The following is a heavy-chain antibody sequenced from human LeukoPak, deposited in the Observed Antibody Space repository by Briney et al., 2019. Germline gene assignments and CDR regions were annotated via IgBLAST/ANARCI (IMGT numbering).Heavy chain of an antibody. CDR3: ARDYDRWNNDCFDP. CDR1: GYTFTGYY. V-gene: IGHV1-2*06. Sequence: ASVKVSCKASGYTFTGYYMHWVRQAPGQGLEWMGRINPNKGGTNYAQKFQGRVTMTRDTSISTTYMALSRLKSDDTAVYYCARDYDRWNNDCFDPWGQGTLVIVSS. CDR2: INPNKGGT. J-gene: IGHJ5*02. D-gene: IGHD1/OR15-1a*01.